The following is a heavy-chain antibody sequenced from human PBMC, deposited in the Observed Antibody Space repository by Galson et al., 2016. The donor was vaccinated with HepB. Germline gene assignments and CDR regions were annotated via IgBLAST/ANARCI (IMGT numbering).Heavy chain of an antibody. J-gene: IGHJ2*01. Sequence: LRLSCAASGFTFSTYSMNWVRQASGKGLEWVSFISITSGYKYYADSLKGRVTTSRDNAKNSLYLQMNSLRAEDTAVYYCARPPEGDRRYFDLWGRGTLVTVSS. CDR2: ISITSGYK. D-gene: IGHD3-16*01. V-gene: IGHV3-21*01. CDR3: ARPPEGDRRYFDL. CDR1: GFTFSTYS.